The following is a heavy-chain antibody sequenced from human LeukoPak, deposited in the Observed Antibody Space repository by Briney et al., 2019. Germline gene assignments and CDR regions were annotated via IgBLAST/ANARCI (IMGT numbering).Heavy chain of an antibody. D-gene: IGHD3/OR15-3a*01. CDR3: AKDLSPRTYFDF. CDR2: ISGSGGST. J-gene: IGHJ4*02. V-gene: IGHV3-23*01. CDR1: RFIFGAYA. Sequence: GGSLRLSCAASRFIFGAYAMHWLRQAPGEGRQWVSAISGSGGSTYYADSVKGRFTISRDNYKNTLYLQMNSLRAEDTAVYYCAKDLSPRTYFDFWGQGTLVTVSS.